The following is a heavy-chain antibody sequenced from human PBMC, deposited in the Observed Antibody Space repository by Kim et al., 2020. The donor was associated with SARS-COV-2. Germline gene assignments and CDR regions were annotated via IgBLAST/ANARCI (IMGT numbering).Heavy chain of an antibody. D-gene: IGHD2-2*03. Sequence: KGRFTISRDNSKNTLYLQMNSLRAEDTAVYYCAKSTLDIVVVPAAPDLDYWGQGTLVTVSS. V-gene: IGHV3-23*01. CDR3: AKSTLDIVVVPAAPDLDY. J-gene: IGHJ4*02.